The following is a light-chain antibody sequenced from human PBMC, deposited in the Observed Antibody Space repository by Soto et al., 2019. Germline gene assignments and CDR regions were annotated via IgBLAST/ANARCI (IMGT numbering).Light chain of an antibody. Sequence: EIVMTQSPATLSVSPGERATLSCRASQSISNNLAWYQQKPGQSPSLLIYGASTRATGIPARFSGSGSGTELTLTISSLQSEDSAVYYCQQYHNWPARPFRQGTKLELK. J-gene: IGKJ2*01. CDR2: GAS. CDR1: QSISNN. CDR3: QQYHNWPARP. V-gene: IGKV3-15*01.